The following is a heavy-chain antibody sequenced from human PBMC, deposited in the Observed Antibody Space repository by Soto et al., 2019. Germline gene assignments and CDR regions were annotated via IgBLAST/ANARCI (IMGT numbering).Heavy chain of an antibody. CDR1: GGSITSSSY. V-gene: IGHV4-39*01. D-gene: IGHD6-13*01. CDR3: RSSSRYSTGV. Sequence: QLQLQESGPGLVKPSETLSLSCTVPGGSITSSSYWGWIRQPPGKGLEWIGSIYSTGNTYYNPSLKGRVTISADTSKNQFSLILSSVTAADTAVYYCRSSSRYSTGVRGQETTVYVSS. CDR2: IYSTGNT. J-gene: IGHJ6*02.